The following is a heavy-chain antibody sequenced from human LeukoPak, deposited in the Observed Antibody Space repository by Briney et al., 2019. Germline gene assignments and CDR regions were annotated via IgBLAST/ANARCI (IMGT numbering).Heavy chain of an antibody. Sequence: AGSLRLSCAASGLTFSSYGMHWVRQAPGKGLEWVAFIRYDGSNKYYTDSVKGRFTISRDNSKNTLYLQMNSLRPEDTAVYYCAKGFHTSSWYGEGFDYWGQGTLVTVSS. J-gene: IGHJ4*02. CDR2: IRYDGSNK. D-gene: IGHD6-13*01. CDR3: AKGFHTSSWYGEGFDY. V-gene: IGHV3-30*02. CDR1: GLTFSSYG.